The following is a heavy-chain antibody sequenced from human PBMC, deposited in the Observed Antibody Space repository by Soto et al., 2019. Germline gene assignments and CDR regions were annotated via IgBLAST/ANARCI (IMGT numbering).Heavy chain of an antibody. V-gene: IGHV4-31*03. J-gene: IGHJ4*02. CDR1: GGSISRSGYF. CDR3: ARSSRPYFDY. Sequence: LSLTCTVSGGSISRSGYFWSWIRQHPGKGLEWIGYIYDSGSTYYNPSLKSRVSLSVDTSKNQFSLNLTSVTAEDTAMYYCARSSRPYFDYWGQGTLVTVSS. CDR2: IYDSGST.